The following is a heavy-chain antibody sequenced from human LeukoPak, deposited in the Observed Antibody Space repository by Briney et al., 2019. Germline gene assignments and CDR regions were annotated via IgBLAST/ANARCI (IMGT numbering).Heavy chain of an antibody. CDR1: GGSISSYY. CDR3: TRALHGSGSDY. J-gene: IGHJ4*02. Sequence: SETLSLTCTVSGGSISSYYWSWIRQPPGKGLEWIGYIYYSGSTNYNPSLKSRVTISVDTSKNQFSLKLSSVTAADTAVYYCTRALHGSGSDYCGQGTLVTVSS. D-gene: IGHD3-10*01. V-gene: IGHV4-59*01. CDR2: IYYSGST.